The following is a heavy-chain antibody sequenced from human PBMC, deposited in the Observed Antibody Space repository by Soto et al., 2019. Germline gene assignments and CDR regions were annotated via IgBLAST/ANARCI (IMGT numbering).Heavy chain of an antibody. CDR2: INPNSGGT. J-gene: IGHJ3*02. Sequence: ASVKVSCKASGYTLTGYYMHWVRQAPGQGLEWMGWINPNSGGTNYAQKFQGWVTMTRDTSISTAYTELSRLRSDDTAVYYCARGKYMDDAFDIWGQGTRVTVSS. V-gene: IGHV1-2*04. CDR1: GYTLTGYY. D-gene: IGHD1-1*01. CDR3: ARGKYMDDAFDI.